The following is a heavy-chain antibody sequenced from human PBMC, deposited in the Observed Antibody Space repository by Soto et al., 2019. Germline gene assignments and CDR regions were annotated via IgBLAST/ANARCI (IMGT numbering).Heavy chain of an antibody. J-gene: IGHJ4*02. CDR1: GYTFTSYD. CDR3: ARVRGIAAAGTGY. Sequence: SVKVSCKASGYTFTSYDINWVRQATGQGLEWMGRIIPILGIANYAQKFQGRVTITADKSTSTAYMELSSLRSEDTAVYYCARVRGIAAAGTGYWGQGTLVTVSS. CDR2: IIPILGIA. D-gene: IGHD6-13*01. V-gene: IGHV1-69*04.